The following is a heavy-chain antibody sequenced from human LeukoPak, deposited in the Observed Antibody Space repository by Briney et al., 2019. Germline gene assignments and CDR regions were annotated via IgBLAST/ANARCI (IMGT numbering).Heavy chain of an antibody. Sequence: KPGGSLRLSCAASGFTFSSYSMNWVRQAPGKGLEWVSSISSSSSYIYYADSVKGRFTISRDNAKNSLYLQMNSLRAEDAAVYYCAREGGSPPGYYYYYMDVWGKGTTVTVSS. CDR3: AREGGSPPGYYYYYMDV. CDR2: ISSSSSYI. J-gene: IGHJ6*03. CDR1: GFTFSSYS. V-gene: IGHV3-21*01.